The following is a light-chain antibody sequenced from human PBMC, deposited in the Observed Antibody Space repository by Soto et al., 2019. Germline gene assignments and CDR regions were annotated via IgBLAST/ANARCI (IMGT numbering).Light chain of an antibody. J-gene: IGLJ1*01. V-gene: IGLV1-40*01. CDR3: QSYDTSRSAYYV. CDR2: GNT. Sequence: QAVVTQPPSVSGAPGQRVTISCTGSNSNIGAGYDVHWYQQLPGTAPKLLIFGNTNRPSGVPDRFSGSKSGTSASLAITGLQAEDEADYYCQSYDTSRSAYYVFGTGTKVTVL. CDR1: NSNIGAGYD.